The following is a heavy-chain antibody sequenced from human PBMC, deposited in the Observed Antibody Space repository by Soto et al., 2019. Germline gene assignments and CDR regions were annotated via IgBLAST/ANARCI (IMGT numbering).Heavy chain of an antibody. Sequence: EVQLVESGGGLVQPGRSLRLSCTASGFTFDDYALHWVRQAPGKGLEWVSGITWNSDRVDYVDSVKGRFTISRDNARNSLYLQLNSLRAENTALYFCGKGLSIAAIGYWGQGTLVTVSS. CDR2: ITWNSDRV. J-gene: IGHJ4*02. CDR3: GKGLSIAAIGY. D-gene: IGHD6-13*01. V-gene: IGHV3-9*01. CDR1: GFTFDDYA.